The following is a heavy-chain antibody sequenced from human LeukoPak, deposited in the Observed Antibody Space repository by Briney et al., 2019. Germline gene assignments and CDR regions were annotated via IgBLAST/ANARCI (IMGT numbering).Heavy chain of an antibody. V-gene: IGHV1-18*01. CDR3: ARNLDWNLDF. D-gene: IGHD1-1*01. J-gene: IGHJ4*02. CDR2: ISTYRGSK. CDR1: GYTFSTSA. Sequence: ASVRVSCKASGYTFSTSAISWVRQAPGQGLEWMGWISTYRGSKNYAQTFEGRVTITTDTSTSTVYMDLRSLTSDDTAVYYCARNLDWNLDFWGQGTLVTVSS.